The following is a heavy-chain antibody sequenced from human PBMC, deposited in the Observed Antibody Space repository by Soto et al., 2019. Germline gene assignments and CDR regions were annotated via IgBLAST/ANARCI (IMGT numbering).Heavy chain of an antibody. CDR3: TRAYGAETFDF. Sequence: ASVKVSCKASGYTFNNYDIHWVRQAPGHGLEWMGWMNPNSGNTGYAQNFRGRVTMTQNTAIGTAYMELSSLRSDDTATYYCTRAYGAETFDFWGQGTRVTVS. J-gene: IGHJ5*01. CDR2: MNPNSGNT. CDR1: GYTFNNYD. V-gene: IGHV1-8*02. D-gene: IGHD3-10*01.